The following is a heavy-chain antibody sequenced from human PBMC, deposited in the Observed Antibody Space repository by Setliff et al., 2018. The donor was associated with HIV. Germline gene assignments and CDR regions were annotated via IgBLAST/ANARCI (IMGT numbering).Heavy chain of an antibody. V-gene: IGHV3-30*04. CDR1: GFTFSNYA. CDR3: ARDAKGGIDY. J-gene: IGHJ4*02. Sequence: GESLKISCAASGFTFSNYAMHWVRQAPGKGLECVSLMSYDGSNIYYADSVKGRFTISRDNSKNTLYLQMNSLRVEDTATYYCARDAKGGIDYWGQGTLVTVSS. CDR2: MSYDGSNI. D-gene: IGHD3-16*01.